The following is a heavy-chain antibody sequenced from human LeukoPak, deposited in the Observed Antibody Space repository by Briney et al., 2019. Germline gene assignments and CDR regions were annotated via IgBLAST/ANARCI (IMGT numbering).Heavy chain of an antibody. CDR3: AKDRRLDTAMVTVHAYFDY. CDR1: GFTFSSYA. V-gene: IGHV3-23*01. CDR2: ISGSGGST. Sequence: GGSLRLSCAASGFTFSSYAMSWVRQAPGKGLEWVSAISGSGGSTYYADSVKGRFTISRDNSKNTLYLQMNSLRAEDTAVYYCAKDRRLDTAMVTVHAYFDYWGQGTLVTVSS. D-gene: IGHD5-18*01. J-gene: IGHJ4*02.